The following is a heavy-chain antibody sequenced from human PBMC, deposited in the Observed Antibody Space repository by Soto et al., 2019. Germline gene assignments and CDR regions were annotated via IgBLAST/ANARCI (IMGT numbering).Heavy chain of an antibody. CDR3: ARALYGVDL. CDR2: IYQSGSA. Sequence: SETLSLTCTVSGGSITSGGYSWSWIRQSPGQGLEWIGYIYQSGSAFYNPSLKTRATILVDRSKNQFSLNLTSVTAADAAVYYCARALYGVDLWGQGTTVTVSS. J-gene: IGHJ6*02. CDR1: GGSITSGGYS. V-gene: IGHV4-30-2*06.